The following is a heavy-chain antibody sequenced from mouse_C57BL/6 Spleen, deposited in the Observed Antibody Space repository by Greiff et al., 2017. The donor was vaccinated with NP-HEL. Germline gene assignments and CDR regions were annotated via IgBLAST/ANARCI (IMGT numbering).Heavy chain of an antibody. V-gene: IGHV1-39*01. CDR1: GYSFTDYN. D-gene: IGHD1-1*01. J-gene: IGHJ3*01. CDR2: INPNYGTT. CDR3: ARGDYYGSSYLWFAY. Sequence: VQLKESGPELVKPGASVKISCKASGYSFTDYNMNWVKQSNGKSLEWIGVINPNYGTTSYNQKFKGKATLTVYQSSSTAYMQLNSLTSEDSAFYYCARGDYYGSSYLWFAYWGQGTLVTVSA.